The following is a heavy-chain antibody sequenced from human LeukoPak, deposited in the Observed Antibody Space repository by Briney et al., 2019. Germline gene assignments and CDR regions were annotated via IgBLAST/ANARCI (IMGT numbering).Heavy chain of an antibody. V-gene: IGHV3-21*01. CDR2: ISSSSNYI. CDR3: ARGDGGNSF. D-gene: IGHD4-23*01. J-gene: IGHJ4*02. CDR1: GLTLSTYA. Sequence: PGGSLRLSCAASGLTLSTYAMSWVRQAPGKGLEWVSSISSSSNYIYYADSVKGRFTISRDNAKNSLYLQMNSLRAEDTAVYYCARGDGGNSFRGQGTLVTVSS.